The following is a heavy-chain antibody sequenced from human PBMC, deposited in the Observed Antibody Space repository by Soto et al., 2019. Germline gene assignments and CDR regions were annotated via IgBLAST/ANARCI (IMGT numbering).Heavy chain of an antibody. D-gene: IGHD6-19*01. J-gene: IGHJ5*02. V-gene: IGHV2-26*01. CDR2: IFSNDEK. CDR3: ARTRGGGWYFGNWFDP. CDR1: GFSLSNARMG. Sequence: QVTLKESGPVLVKPTETLTLTCTVSGFSLSNARMGVSWIRQPPGKALEWLAHIFSNDEKSYSTSLKSRLTISKDTSNSQVVLTMTNMDPVDTATYYCARTRGGGWYFGNWFDPWGQGTLVTVSS.